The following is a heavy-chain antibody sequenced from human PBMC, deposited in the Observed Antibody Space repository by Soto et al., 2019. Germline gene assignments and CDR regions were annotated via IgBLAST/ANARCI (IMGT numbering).Heavy chain of an antibody. V-gene: IGHV4-59*01. Sequence: PSETLSLTCTVSGGSISSYYWSWIRQPPGKGLEWIGYIYYSGSTNYNPSLKSRVTISVDTSKNQFSLKLSSVTAADTAVYYCAKVNELYGWLDPWGQGTLVTVSS. CDR1: GGSISSYY. D-gene: IGHD2-8*01. CDR2: IYYSGST. J-gene: IGHJ5*02. CDR3: AKVNELYGWLDP.